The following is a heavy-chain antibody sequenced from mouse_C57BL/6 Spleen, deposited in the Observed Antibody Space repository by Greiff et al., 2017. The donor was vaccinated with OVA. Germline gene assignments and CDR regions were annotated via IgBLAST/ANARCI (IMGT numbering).Heavy chain of an antibody. CDR1: GYTFTSYW. J-gene: IGHJ4*01. Sequence: QVQLQQPGAELVKPGASVKLSCKASGYTFTSYWMHWVKQRPGRGLEWIGRIDPNSGGTKYNEKFKSKATLTVDKPSSTAYMPLSSLTSEDSAVYYGARSELYPLMDYWGQGTSVTVSS. D-gene: IGHD2-12*01. CDR2: IDPNSGGT. CDR3: ARSELYPLMDY. V-gene: IGHV1-72*01.